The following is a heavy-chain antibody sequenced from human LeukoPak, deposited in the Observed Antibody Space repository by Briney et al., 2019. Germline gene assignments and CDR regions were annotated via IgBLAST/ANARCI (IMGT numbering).Heavy chain of an antibody. V-gene: IGHV3-48*03. CDR3: ARPRSYGDGIDY. Sequence: PGGSLRLSCAASGFTFSSYEMNWVRQAPGKGLEWVSYIRSSGSTIYYADSVKGRFTISRDNAKNSLYLQMNSLRAEDTAVYYCARPRSYGDGIDYWGQGTLVTVSS. CDR1: GFTFSSYE. D-gene: IGHD4-17*01. J-gene: IGHJ4*02. CDR2: IRSSGSTI.